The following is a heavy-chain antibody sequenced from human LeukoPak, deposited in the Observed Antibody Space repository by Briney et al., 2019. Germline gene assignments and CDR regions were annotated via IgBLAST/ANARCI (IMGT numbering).Heavy chain of an antibody. J-gene: IGHJ4*02. CDR3: ARDCQYCSNTNCRCC. Sequence: PGRSLRLSCAASGFTFDDYAMHWVRQAPGKGLEWVSGISWNSGSIGYADSVKGRFTISRDNAKNSLYLQMNSLRAEDTAVYYCARDCQYCSNTNCRCCWGQGTLVTVSS. V-gene: IGHV3-9*01. CDR2: ISWNSGSI. CDR1: GFTFDDYA. D-gene: IGHD2-2*01.